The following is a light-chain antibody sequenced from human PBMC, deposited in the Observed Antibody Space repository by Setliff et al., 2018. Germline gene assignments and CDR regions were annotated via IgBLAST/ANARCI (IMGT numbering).Light chain of an antibody. J-gene: IGLJ3*02. Sequence: QSVLTQPPSASGSPGQSVTISCTGTSSDVGGYTYVSWYQQHPGKAPKLMIYEVTKRPSGVPDRFSGSKSGNTASLTVSGLQAEDEADYYCSSYGGSNNLVFGGGTKGTVL. CDR3: SSYGGSNNLV. CDR2: EVT. CDR1: SSDVGGYTY. V-gene: IGLV2-8*01.